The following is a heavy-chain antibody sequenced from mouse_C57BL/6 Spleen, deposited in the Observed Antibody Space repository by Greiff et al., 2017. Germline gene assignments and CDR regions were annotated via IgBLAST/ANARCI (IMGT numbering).Heavy chain of an antibody. J-gene: IGHJ1*03. Sequence: EVKLMESGPGLVKPSQSLSLTCSVTGYSITSGYYWNWIRQFPGNKLEWMGYISYDGSNNYNPSLKNRISITRDTSKNQFFLKLNSVTTEDTATYYCARSDESYWYFDVWGTGTTVTVSS. CDR2: ISYDGSN. CDR3: ARSDESYWYFDV. V-gene: IGHV3-6*01. D-gene: IGHD2-3*01. CDR1: GYSITSGYY.